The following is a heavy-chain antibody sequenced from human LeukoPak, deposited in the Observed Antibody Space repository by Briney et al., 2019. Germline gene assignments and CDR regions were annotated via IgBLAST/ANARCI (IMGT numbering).Heavy chain of an antibody. V-gene: IGHV3-11*01. CDR3: ARDRLGDYDHSGYYDK. J-gene: IGHJ4*02. D-gene: IGHD3-22*01. CDR1: GFTFSDYY. CDR2: ICDSGRTV. Sequence: GGSLRLSCAASGFTFSDYYMSWLRQAPGKGLEWVAYICDSGRTVYYAGSVKGRFTISRDNAKNSVYLQMNNLRAEDTAVYYCARDRLGDYDHSGYYDKWGQGTLVTVSS.